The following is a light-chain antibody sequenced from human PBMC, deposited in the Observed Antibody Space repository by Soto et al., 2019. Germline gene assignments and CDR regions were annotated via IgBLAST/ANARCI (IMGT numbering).Light chain of an antibody. CDR2: AAS. J-gene: IGKJ1*01. CDR3: QQYGSSTWT. Sequence: EIVLTQSPGTLSLSPGERATLSCRASQSVTSSYLAWYQQKPGQAPRLLIYAASSRATGIPDRFSGSGSGTDFTLTISRLEPDDFAVYYCQQYGSSTWTFGQGTKVDI. CDR1: QSVTSSY. V-gene: IGKV3-20*01.